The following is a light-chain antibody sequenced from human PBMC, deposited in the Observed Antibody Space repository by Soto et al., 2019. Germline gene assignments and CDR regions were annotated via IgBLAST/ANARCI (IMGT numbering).Light chain of an antibody. V-gene: IGKV1-39*01. CDR1: GSICSD. Sequence: DSQMTQSPSSLSASVGDTVTITCRASGSICSDLNWYQQKPGKATKLLSYAASSLQSGVPSRFSGSGSGTDFTLTISSQQPEEFATYSCQQSYSTPLTFGGGTKVEIK. J-gene: IGKJ4*01. CDR3: QQSYSTPLT. CDR2: AAS.